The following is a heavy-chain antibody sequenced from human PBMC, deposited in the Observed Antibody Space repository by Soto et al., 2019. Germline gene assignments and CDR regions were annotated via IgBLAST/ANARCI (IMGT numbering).Heavy chain of an antibody. Sequence: PSETLSLTCAVSGGSISSGGYFWSWIRQPPGKGLEWIGYIYHSGSTYYNPSLKSRVTISVDRSNNQFSLKLSSVTAADTAVYYCARASTTVTTLDYWGQGTLVTVSS. V-gene: IGHV4-30-2*01. CDR1: GGSISSGGYF. CDR3: ARASTTVTTLDY. J-gene: IGHJ4*02. CDR2: IYHSGST. D-gene: IGHD4-17*01.